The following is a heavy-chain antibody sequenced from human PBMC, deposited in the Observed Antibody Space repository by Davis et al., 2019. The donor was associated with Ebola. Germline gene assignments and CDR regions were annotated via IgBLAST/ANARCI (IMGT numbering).Heavy chain of an antibody. CDR1: GFTFSSYA. D-gene: IGHD2-15*01. CDR2: ISGSGGST. Sequence: PGGSLRLSCAASGFTFSSYAMSWVRQAPGKGLEWVSAISGSGGSTYYADSVKGRFTISRDNSKNTLHLQMNSLRAEDTAVYYCAKDVTWQLPRGNFDYWGQGTLVTVSS. V-gene: IGHV3-23*01. CDR3: AKDVTWQLPRGNFDY. J-gene: IGHJ4*02.